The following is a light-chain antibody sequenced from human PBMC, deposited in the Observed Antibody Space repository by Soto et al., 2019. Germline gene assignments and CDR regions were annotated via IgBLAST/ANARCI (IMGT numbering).Light chain of an antibody. CDR3: QQYDNLPGYT. CDR2: DAS. J-gene: IGKJ2*01. CDR1: QHISKN. V-gene: IGKV1-33*01. Sequence: DIQMTQSPSSLSASVGDRVTITCQASQHISKNLNWYQQKPGKAPKLLIYDASNLETGVPSRFSGSGSGTDFTFTNSSLQPEDIATYYCQQYDNLPGYTFGQGTKLEIK.